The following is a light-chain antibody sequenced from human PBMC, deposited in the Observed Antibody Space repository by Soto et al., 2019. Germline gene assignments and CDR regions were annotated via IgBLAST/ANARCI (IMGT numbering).Light chain of an antibody. Sequence: EIVMTQSPATLSVSPGERATLSCRASQSVSNNLAWYQQKPGQAPRLLIYGASTRATGIPARFSGSGSGTEFTPTISSLQSEDFAVYYCQQYNNWPRGTFGGGTKVEIK. J-gene: IGKJ4*01. CDR1: QSVSNN. CDR3: QQYNNWPRGT. CDR2: GAS. V-gene: IGKV3-15*01.